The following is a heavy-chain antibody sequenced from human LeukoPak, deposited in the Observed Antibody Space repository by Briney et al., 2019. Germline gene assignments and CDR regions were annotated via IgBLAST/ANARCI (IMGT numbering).Heavy chain of an antibody. CDR3: AREVRAAAAGSDY. CDR2: ISPKSGGT. J-gene: IGHJ4*02. CDR1: GYTFTSNG. Sequence: ASVKDSCKDSGYTFTSNGISWVRQAPGQGVEWMGWISPKSGGTNYAQKFRGRVTITRDTSISTAYMELSSLRSDDTAVYYCAREVRAAAAGSDYWGQGTLLTVSS. D-gene: IGHD6-13*01. V-gene: IGHV1-2*02.